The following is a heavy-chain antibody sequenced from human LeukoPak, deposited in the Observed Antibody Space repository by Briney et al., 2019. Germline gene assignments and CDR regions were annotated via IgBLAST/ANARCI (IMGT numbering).Heavy chain of an antibody. J-gene: IGHJ4*02. Sequence: GGSLRLSCAASGFTFSSYAMHWVRQAPGKGLEWVAVISYDGSNKYYADSVKGRFTISRDNSKNTLYLQMNSLRAEDTAVYYCATVLQGGLWGQGTLVTVSS. D-gene: IGHD2/OR15-2a*01. CDR1: GFTFSSYA. CDR2: ISYDGSNK. CDR3: ATVLQGGL. V-gene: IGHV3-30-3*01.